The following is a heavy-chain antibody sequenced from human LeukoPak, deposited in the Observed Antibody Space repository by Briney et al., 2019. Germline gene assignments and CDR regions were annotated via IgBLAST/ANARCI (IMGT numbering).Heavy chain of an antibody. D-gene: IGHD3-10*01. V-gene: IGHV4-34*01. J-gene: IGHJ5*02. CDR3: ARGGKTVIMDDWFDP. Sequence: SETLSLTCAVYGGSFSGYYWSWIRQPPRKGLEWIGEINHSGSTNYNPSLKSRVTISVDTSKNQFSLKLSSVTAADTAVYYCARGGKTVIMDDWFDPWGQGTLVTVSS. CDR2: INHSGST. CDR1: GGSFSGYY.